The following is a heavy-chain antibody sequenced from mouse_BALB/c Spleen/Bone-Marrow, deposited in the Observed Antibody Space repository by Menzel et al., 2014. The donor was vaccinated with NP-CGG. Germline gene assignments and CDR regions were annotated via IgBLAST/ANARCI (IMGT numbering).Heavy chain of an antibody. CDR1: GFNIKDTY. CDR2: IDPANGNT. J-gene: IGHJ4*01. V-gene: IGHV14-3*02. Sequence: VQLQQPGAELVRPGASVKLSCTASGFNIKDTYMHWVKQRPEQGLEWIGRIDPANGNTKYDPKFQGKATITADTSSNTAYLQLSSLTSGDTAVYYCARWEYYAMDYWGQGTSVTVSP. CDR3: ARWEYYAMDY. D-gene: IGHD4-1*01.